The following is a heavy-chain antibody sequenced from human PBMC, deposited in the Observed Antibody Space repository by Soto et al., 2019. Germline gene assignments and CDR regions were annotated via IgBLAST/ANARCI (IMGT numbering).Heavy chain of an antibody. J-gene: IGHJ5*02. CDR1: AGTFSGTY. Sequence: SETLSLTCAVYAGTFSGTYWSWIRQPPGKGREWIGEINHSGSTNYNPSLKSRVTISVDTSKNQFSLKLSSVTAADTAVYYCARGKATIFGVVITRMNWFDPWGQGTLVTVSS. CDR2: INHSGST. D-gene: IGHD3-3*01. CDR3: ARGKATIFGVVITRMNWFDP. V-gene: IGHV4-34*01.